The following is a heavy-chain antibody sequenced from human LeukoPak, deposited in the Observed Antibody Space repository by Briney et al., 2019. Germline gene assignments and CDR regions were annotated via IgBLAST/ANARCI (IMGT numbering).Heavy chain of an antibody. J-gene: IGHJ4*02. CDR1: GFTFSSYS. CDR2: ISSSSSYI. Sequence: GGSLRLSCVASGFTFSSYSMNWVRQAPGKGLEWVSSISSSSSYIDYADSVKGRFTISRDNAKTTLYLQMNSLRVEDTAVYYCARNDGYWGQGTLVTVSS. CDR3: ARNDGY. D-gene: IGHD3-16*01. V-gene: IGHV3-21*01.